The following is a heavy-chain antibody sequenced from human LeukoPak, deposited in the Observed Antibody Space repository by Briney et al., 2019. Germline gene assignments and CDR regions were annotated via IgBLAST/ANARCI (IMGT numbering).Heavy chain of an antibody. J-gene: IGHJ1*01. Sequence: SETLSLTCAVYGGSFSGYYWSWIRQPPGKGLEWIGEINHSGSTNYNPSLKSRVTISVDTSKNQFSLKLSSVTAADTAVYYCARGSRIAVAGNQYFQHWGQGTLVTVSS. D-gene: IGHD6-19*01. CDR2: INHSGST. V-gene: IGHV4-34*01. CDR3: ARGSRIAVAGNQYFQH. CDR1: GGSFSGYY.